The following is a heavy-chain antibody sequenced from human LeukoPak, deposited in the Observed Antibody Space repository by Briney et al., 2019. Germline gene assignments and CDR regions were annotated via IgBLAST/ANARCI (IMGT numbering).Heavy chain of an antibody. V-gene: IGHV3-53*04. Sequence: GGSLRLSCAASGFTVSSNYMSWVRQAPGKGLEWVSVIYSGGSTYYADSVTGRFTISRHNSKNTLYLQMNSLRAEDTAVYYCAKDRSLVPRANYFDYWGQGTLVTVSS. CDR3: AKDRSLVPRANYFDY. J-gene: IGHJ4*02. CDR2: IYSGGST. D-gene: IGHD3-16*01. CDR1: GFTVSSNY.